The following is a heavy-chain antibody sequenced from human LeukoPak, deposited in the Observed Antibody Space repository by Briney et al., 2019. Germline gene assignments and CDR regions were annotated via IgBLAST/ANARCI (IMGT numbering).Heavy chain of an antibody. Sequence: GGSLRLSCAASGFTFDDYAIHWVRQAPGKGLEWVSYISATGGTIYYADSVKGRFTISRDNAKNTLYLQMNSLRAEDTAVYYCARGGIITSYAFEIWGQGAMVTVSS. CDR1: GFTFDDYA. J-gene: IGHJ3*02. V-gene: IGHV3-48*03. CDR3: ARGGIITSYAFEI. D-gene: IGHD1-26*01. CDR2: ISATGGTI.